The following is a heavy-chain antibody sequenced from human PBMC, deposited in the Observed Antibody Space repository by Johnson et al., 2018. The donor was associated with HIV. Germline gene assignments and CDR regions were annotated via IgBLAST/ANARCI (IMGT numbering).Heavy chain of an antibody. CDR2: ISYDGTNK. D-gene: IGHD3-22*01. J-gene: IGHJ3*02. CDR3: ASQIYDYDSGGYSGVFDI. CDR1: GFTFSSYA. V-gene: IGHV3-30*14. Sequence: QVQLVESGGGVVRPGRSLRLSCAASGFTFSSYAMHWVRQAPGKGLEWVAVISYDGTNKYYPDSVKGRFTISRDNSKNTLYLQMNSLRVEDTAVYYCASQIYDYDSGGYSGVFDIWGQGTIVTVSS.